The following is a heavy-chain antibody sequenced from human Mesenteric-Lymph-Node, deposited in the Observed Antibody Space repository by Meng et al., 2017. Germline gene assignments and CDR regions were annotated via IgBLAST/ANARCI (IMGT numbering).Heavy chain of an antibody. CDR2: ISAYNGNT. CDR3: ARPAAANLAYGPLYFDY. Sequence: ASVKVSCKASGYTFTSYGISWVRQAPGQGLEWMGWISAYNGNTNYAQKLQGRVTMTTDTSTSTAYMELSSLRSEDTAVYYCARPAAANLAYGPLYFDYWGQGTLVTVSS. D-gene: IGHD4-17*01. CDR1: GYTFTSYG. J-gene: IGHJ4*02. V-gene: IGHV1-18*01.